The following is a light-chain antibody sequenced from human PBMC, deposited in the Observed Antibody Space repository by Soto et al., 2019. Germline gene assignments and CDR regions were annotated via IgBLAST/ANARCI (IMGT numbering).Light chain of an antibody. CDR1: SSNIGNNY. J-gene: IGLJ2*01. CDR3: GTWDSSLSAVV. Sequence: QSVLTQPPSVSAAPGQKVTISCSGSSSNIGNNYVSWYQHLPGTAPKLLIYDNNKRPSGIPDRFSGSKSGTSATLGITGLQTEDEADYYCGTWDSSLSAVVFGGGTKVTVL. CDR2: DNN. V-gene: IGLV1-51*01.